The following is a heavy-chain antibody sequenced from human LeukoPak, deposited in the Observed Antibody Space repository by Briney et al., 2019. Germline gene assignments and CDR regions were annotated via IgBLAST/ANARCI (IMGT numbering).Heavy chain of an antibody. CDR3: AGSSRDAYDY. D-gene: IGHD6-6*01. CDR1: GYIFSSYG. V-gene: IGHV1-69*13. Sequence: GASVKVSCKASGYIFSSYGISWVRQAPGQGLEWMGGIIPIFGTANYAQKFQGRVTITADESTSTAYMELSSLRSEDTAVYYCAGSSRDAYDYWGQGTLVTVSS. CDR2: IIPIFGTA. J-gene: IGHJ4*02.